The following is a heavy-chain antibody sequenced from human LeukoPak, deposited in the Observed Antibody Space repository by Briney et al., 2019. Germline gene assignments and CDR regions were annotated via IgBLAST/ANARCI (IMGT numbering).Heavy chain of an antibody. V-gene: IGHV1-8*03. J-gene: IGHJ6*03. CDR1: GYTFTSYD. CDR3: ARAVIDSSGWYLDYYYYYYMDV. D-gene: IGHD6-19*01. CDR2: MNPNSGNT. Sequence: ASVKFSCKASGYTFTSYDINWVRQATGQGLEWMGWMNPNSGNTGYAQKFQGRVTITRNTSISTAYMELSSLRSEDTAVYYCARAVIDSSGWYLDYYYYYYMDVWGKGTTVTVSS.